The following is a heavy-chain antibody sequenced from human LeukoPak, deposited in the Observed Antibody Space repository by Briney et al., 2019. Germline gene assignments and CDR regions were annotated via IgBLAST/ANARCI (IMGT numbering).Heavy chain of an antibody. J-gene: IGHJ4*02. CDR3: ASVPLRDAHLPNHFDY. CDR2: ITHSGST. D-gene: IGHD1-14*01. V-gene: IGHV4-34*01. Sequence: SETLSLTCAVYGGSFSDHYWSWVRDSPGKGVEWGGEITHSGSTSYNPSLNGRLTISKDASKNQFSLKLSFVTAADTAVYYCASVPLRDAHLPNHFDYWGQGTLVTVSS. CDR1: GGSFSDHY.